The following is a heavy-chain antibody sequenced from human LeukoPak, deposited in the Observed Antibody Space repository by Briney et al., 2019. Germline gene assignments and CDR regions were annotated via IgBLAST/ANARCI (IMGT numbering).Heavy chain of an antibody. V-gene: IGHV4-39*01. D-gene: IGHD2-2*01. J-gene: IGHJ6*03. Sequence: PSETLSLTCTVSGGSLRSSSYYWGWIRQPPGKGLEWIGSIYYSESTYYNPSLKSRVTISVDTSKNQFSLKLSSVTAADTAVYYCARTPWDIVVVPHYYYYMDVWGKGTTVTVSS. CDR2: IYYSEST. CDR3: ARTPWDIVVVPHYYYYMDV. CDR1: GGSLRSSSYY.